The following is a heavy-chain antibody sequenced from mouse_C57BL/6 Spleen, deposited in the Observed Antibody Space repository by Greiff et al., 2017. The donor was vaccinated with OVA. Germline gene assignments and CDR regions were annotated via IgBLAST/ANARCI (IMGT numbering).Heavy chain of an antibody. Sequence: EVQLQQSGPELVKPGASVKIPCKASGYTFTDYNMDWVKQSHGKSLEWIGDINPNNGGTIYNQKFKGKATLTVDKSSSTAYMELRSLTSEDTAVYYCARSTDYSNYNWFAYWGQGTLVTVSA. CDR1: GYTFTDYN. V-gene: IGHV1-18*01. CDR3: ARSTDYSNYNWFAY. J-gene: IGHJ3*01. CDR2: INPNNGGT. D-gene: IGHD2-5*01.